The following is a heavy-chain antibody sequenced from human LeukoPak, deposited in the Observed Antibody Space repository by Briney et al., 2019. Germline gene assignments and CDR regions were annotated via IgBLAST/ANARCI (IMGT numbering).Heavy chain of an antibody. CDR3: ARQGSYDNSGYSFDY. J-gene: IGHJ4*02. D-gene: IGHD3-22*01. Sequence: GESLKISCKASGYSLINLWIGLVRQMPGKGLDWMGIIYPGNADATYSPSFQGQVTISADKSTTTVYLQWSSLKASDTAMYYGARQGSYDNSGYSFDYWGQGTLVTVSS. V-gene: IGHV5-51*01. CDR2: IYPGNADA. CDR1: GYSLINLW.